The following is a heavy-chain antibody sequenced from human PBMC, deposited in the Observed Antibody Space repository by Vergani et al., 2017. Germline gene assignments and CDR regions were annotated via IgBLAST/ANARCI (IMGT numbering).Heavy chain of an antibody. CDR3: ARINGKDFGVVSYYYYYMDV. D-gene: IGHD3-3*01. V-gene: IGHV3-48*03. CDR1: GFTFSSYE. Sequence: EVQLVESGGGLVQPGGSLRLSCAASGFTFSSYEMNWVRQAPGKGLEWVSYISSSGSTIYYADSVKGRFTISRDNAKNSLYLQMNSLRAEDTAVYYCARINGKDFGVVSYYYYYMDVWGKGTTVTVSS. CDR2: ISSSGSTI. J-gene: IGHJ6*03.